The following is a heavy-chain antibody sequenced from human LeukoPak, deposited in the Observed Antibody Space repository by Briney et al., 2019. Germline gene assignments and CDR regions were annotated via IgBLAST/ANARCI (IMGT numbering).Heavy chain of an antibody. J-gene: IGHJ4*02. CDR3: ARGHCSGGSCYSAY. CDR1: GFTVSSNY. CDR2: IYSGGST. Sequence: PGGSLRLSCAASGFTVSSNYMTWVRQAPGKGLEWVSVIYSGGSTNYADSVKGRFTISRDNSKNTLYLQMNSLRAEDTAVYYCARGHCSGGSCYSAYWGQGTLVTVSS. V-gene: IGHV3-53*01. D-gene: IGHD2-15*01.